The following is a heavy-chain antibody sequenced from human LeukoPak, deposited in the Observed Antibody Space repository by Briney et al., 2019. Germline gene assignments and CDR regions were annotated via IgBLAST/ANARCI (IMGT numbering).Heavy chain of an antibody. Sequence: SQTLALTCTVCGGSISSGGYYWSWIRQHPGKGLECIGYIYYSGSTYYNPSLKSRVTISVDTSKNQFSLKLSSVTAADTAVYYCASGSYYDILTGYYMVAFDIWGQGTMVTVSS. J-gene: IGHJ3*02. CDR3: ASGSYYDILTGYYMVAFDI. CDR1: GGSISSGGYY. CDR2: IYYSGST. D-gene: IGHD3-9*01. V-gene: IGHV4-31*03.